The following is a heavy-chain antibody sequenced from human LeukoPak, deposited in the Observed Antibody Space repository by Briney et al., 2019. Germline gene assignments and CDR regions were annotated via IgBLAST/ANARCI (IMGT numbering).Heavy chain of an antibody. CDR2: IYYSGST. CDR1: GGSIRSYY. J-gene: IGHJ4*02. Sequence: SETLSLTCTVSGGSIRSYYWSWIRQPPGKGLEWIGYIYYSGSTNYNPSLKSRVTISVDTSKNQFSLKLSSETAADTAVYYCARSFSSGYYSSYYFDYWGQGTLVTVSS. V-gene: IGHV4-59*01. D-gene: IGHD3-22*01. CDR3: ARSFSSGYYSSYYFDY.